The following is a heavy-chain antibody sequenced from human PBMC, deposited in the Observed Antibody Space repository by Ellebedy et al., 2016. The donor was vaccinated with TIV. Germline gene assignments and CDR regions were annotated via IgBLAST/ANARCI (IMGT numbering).Heavy chain of an antibody. CDR1: GFTFSSYW. CDR2: INSDGSST. Sequence: GESLKISXAASGFTFSSYWMHWVRQAPGKGLVWVSRINSDGSSTSYADSVKGRFTISRDNAKNSLYLQMNSLRAEDTAVYYCARDGRGGSYRTDAFDIWGQGTMVTVSS. D-gene: IGHD1-26*01. V-gene: IGHV3-74*01. J-gene: IGHJ3*02. CDR3: ARDGRGGSYRTDAFDI.